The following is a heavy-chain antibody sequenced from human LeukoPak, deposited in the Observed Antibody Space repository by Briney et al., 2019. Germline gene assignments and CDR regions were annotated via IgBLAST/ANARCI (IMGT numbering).Heavy chain of an antibody. J-gene: IGHJ4*02. CDR1: GFTFSTYG. CDR2: IRYDGRNK. D-gene: IGHD4-17*01. V-gene: IGHV3-30*02. Sequence: GGSLRLSCAASGFTFSTYGMHWVRQAPGKGLEWVAFIRYDGRNKYYADSVKGRFTISRDNSKNTLCLQMNSLRAEDTAVYYCAKEIWPTVTTPGHTHFDYWGQGTLVTVSS. CDR3: AKEIWPTVTTPGHTHFDY.